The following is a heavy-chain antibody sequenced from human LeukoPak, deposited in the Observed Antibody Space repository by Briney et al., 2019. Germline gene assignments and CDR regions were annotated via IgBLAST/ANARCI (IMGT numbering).Heavy chain of an antibody. CDR2: IRSKAYGGTT. V-gene: IGHV3-49*03. J-gene: IGHJ4*02. D-gene: IGHD5-12*01. Sequence: GGSLGLSCTASGFTFGDYAMNWFRQAPGKGLEWVGFIRSKAYGGTTEYAASVKGRFTFSRDDSKSIAYLQMNSLKTEDTAVYYCTRDRGVYSGYDSHYFDYWGQGTLVTVSS. CDR1: GFTFGDYA. CDR3: TRDRGVYSGYDSHYFDY.